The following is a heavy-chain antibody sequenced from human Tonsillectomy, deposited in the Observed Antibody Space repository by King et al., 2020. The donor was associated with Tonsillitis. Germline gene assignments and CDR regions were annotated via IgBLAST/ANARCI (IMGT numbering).Heavy chain of an antibody. V-gene: IGHV2-70*11. Sequence: VTLKESGPALMKPTQTLTLTCTFSGFSLSTSGMCVSWIRQPPGKALEWLARIDWDDDKYYRTSLKTRLTISKDTSKNQVVLTMTNMAPVDTATYYCAXXTFTXXXFXXNXWGQGTLVTVSS. CDR1: GFSLSTSGMC. CDR3: AXXTFTXXXFXXNX. D-gene: IGHD3-16*01. J-gene: IGHJ4*02. CDR2: IDWDDDK.